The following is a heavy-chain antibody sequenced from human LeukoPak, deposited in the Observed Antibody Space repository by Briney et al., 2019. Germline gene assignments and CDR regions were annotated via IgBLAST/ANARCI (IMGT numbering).Heavy chain of an antibody. Sequence: GASVKLSCKASGYTFTSYYMHWVRQAPGQGLEWMGIINPSGGSTSYAQKFQGRVTMTRDTSTSTVYMELSSLRSEDTAVYYCARALYNPRRWFDPWGQGTLVTVSS. J-gene: IGHJ5*02. CDR1: GYTFTSYY. CDR3: ARALYNPRRWFDP. D-gene: IGHD5-24*01. CDR2: INPSGGST. V-gene: IGHV1-46*01.